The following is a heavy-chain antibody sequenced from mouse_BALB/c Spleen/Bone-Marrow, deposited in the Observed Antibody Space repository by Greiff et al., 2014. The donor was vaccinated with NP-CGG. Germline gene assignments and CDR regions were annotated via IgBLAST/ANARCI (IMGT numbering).Heavy chain of an antibody. CDR1: GYTFTDYN. V-gene: IGHV1S29*02. Sequence: EVQLQQSGPELVKPGASVKISCKASGYTFTDYNMHWVKQSHGKSLEWIGYIYPYNGGTGYNQKFKSKATLTVGNSSSTAYMELRSLTSEDSAVYYCARELSWYFDVWGAGTTVTVSS. CDR2: IYPYNGGT. D-gene: IGHD1-1*02. CDR3: ARELSWYFDV. J-gene: IGHJ1*01.